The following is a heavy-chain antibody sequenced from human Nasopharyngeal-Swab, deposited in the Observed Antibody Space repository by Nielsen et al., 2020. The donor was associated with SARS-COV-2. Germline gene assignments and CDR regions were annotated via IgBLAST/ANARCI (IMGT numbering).Heavy chain of an antibody. V-gene: IGHV4-34*01. CDR2: INPSGST. CDR3: ARSFRGTTPRDAFDI. J-gene: IGHJ3*02. CDR1: GGSFSGYY. D-gene: IGHD1-7*01. Sequence: SETLSLTCAVYGGSFSGYYWSWVRQPPGKGLEWIGEINPSGSTNYNPSLKSRVTISVDTSKNQFSLKLSSVTAADTAVYYCARSFRGTTPRDAFDIWGQGTMVTVSS.